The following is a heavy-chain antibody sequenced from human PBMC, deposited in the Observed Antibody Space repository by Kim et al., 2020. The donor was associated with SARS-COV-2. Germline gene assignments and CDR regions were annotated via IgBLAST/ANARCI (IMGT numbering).Heavy chain of an antibody. CDR3: ASGGLGVITGALFDY. Sequence: GESLKISCKGSGYSFTSYWIGWVRQMPGKGLEWMGIIYPGDSDTRYSPSFQGQVTISADKSISTAYLQWSSLKASDTAMYYCASGGLGVITGALFDYWGQGTLVTVSS. CDR1: GYSFTSYW. V-gene: IGHV5-51*01. J-gene: IGHJ4*02. CDR2: IYPGDSDT. D-gene: IGHD3-10*01.